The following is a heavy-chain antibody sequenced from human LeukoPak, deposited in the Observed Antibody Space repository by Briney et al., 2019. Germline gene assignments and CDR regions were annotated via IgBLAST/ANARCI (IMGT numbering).Heavy chain of an antibody. CDR2: INHSGST. J-gene: IGHJ4*02. V-gene: IGHV4-34*01. CDR1: GFTFSSYA. CDR3: ARSEGDY. Sequence: PGGSLRLSCAASGFTFSSYAMSWVRQPPGKGLEWIGEINHSGSTNYNPSLKSRVTISVDTSKNQFSLKLSSVTAADTAVYYCARSEGDYWGQGTLVTVSS.